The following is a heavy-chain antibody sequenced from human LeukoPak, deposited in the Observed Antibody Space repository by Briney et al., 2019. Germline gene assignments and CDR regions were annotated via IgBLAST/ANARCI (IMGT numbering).Heavy chain of an antibody. D-gene: IGHD5-18*01. CDR3: AKGLIRGYSYGYFDY. CDR1: GFTFSSYA. V-gene: IGHV3-23*01. J-gene: IGHJ4*02. Sequence: PGGSLRLSCAASGFTFSSYAMSWVRQAPGKGLEWVSATSGSGGSTYYADSVKGRFTISRDNSKNTLYLQMNSLRAEDTAVYYCAKGLIRGYSYGYFDYWGQGTLVTVSS. CDR2: TSGSGGST.